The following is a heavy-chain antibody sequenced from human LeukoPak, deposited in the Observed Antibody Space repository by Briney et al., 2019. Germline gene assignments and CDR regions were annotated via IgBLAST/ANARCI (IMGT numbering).Heavy chain of an antibody. CDR2: ISSNGGST. V-gene: IGHV3-64*01. J-gene: IGHJ4*02. Sequence: PGGSLRLSCAASGFPFSSYAMHWVRQAPGKGLEYVSAISSNGGSTSYAYSVKGRFTISRDNSKNSLYLQMGSLRAEDMAVYYCAISSIGVVSILHYWGQGTLVTVSS. D-gene: IGHD3-3*01. CDR3: AISSIGVVSILHY. CDR1: GFPFSSYA.